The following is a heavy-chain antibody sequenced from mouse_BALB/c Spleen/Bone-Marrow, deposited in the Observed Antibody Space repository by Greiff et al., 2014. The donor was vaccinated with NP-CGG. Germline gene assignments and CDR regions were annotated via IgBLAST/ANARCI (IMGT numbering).Heavy chain of an antibody. CDR1: GFTFSSFG. CDR2: ISSGSSTI. Sequence: EVLLVQSGAGLVQPGVSRKLSCAASGFTFSSFGMHWVRQAPEKGLEWVAYISSGSSTIYYADTVKGRFTISRDNTKNTLFLQRTRLRSEDAAMYYGARNGYDDAMDYWGQGTSVTVSS. D-gene: IGHD2-2*01. CDR3: ARNGYDDAMDY. J-gene: IGHJ4*01. V-gene: IGHV5-17*02.